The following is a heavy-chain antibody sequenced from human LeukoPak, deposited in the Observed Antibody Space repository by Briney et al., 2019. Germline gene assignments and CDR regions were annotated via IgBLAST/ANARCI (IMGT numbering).Heavy chain of an antibody. Sequence: GGSLRLSCAASGFTLTGYWMHWVRQTPGKGLVWVSRLSSDGTNTNYADSVKGRFTISRDNAKNTLYLQMSSLRVEDTAIYYCVKSLSGAFDLWGQGTVVTVPS. D-gene: IGHD1-26*01. V-gene: IGHV3-74*01. CDR1: GFTLTGYW. J-gene: IGHJ3*01. CDR3: VKSLSGAFDL. CDR2: LSSDGTNT.